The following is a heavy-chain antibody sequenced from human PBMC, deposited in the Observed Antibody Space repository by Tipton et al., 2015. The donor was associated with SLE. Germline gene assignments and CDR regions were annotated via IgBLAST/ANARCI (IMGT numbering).Heavy chain of an antibody. CDR3: ARLRYFDWLLDY. D-gene: IGHD3-9*01. CDR2: IYHSGST. J-gene: IGHJ4*02. V-gene: IGHV4-4*02. CDR1: GGSISSSNW. Sequence: TLSLTCAVSGGSISSSNWWSWVRQPPGKGLEWIGEIYHSGSTNYNPSLKSRVTISVDTSKNQFSLKLSSVTAADTAVYYCARLRYFDWLLDYWGQGTLVTVSS.